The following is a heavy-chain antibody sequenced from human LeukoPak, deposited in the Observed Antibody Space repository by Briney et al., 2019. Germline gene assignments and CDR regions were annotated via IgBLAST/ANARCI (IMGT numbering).Heavy chain of an antibody. CDR1: GGSISSSSSY. V-gene: IGHV4-39*01. CDR2: IYYSGST. D-gene: IGHD3-9*01. J-gene: IGHJ6*02. CDR3: ARPILTGYYYYGMDV. Sequence: SETLSLTCTVSGGSISSSSSYWGWIRQPPGKGLEWIGSIYYSGSTYYNPSLKSRVTISVDTSKNQFSLKLSSVTAADTAVYYCARPILTGYYYYGMDVWGQRTTVTVSS.